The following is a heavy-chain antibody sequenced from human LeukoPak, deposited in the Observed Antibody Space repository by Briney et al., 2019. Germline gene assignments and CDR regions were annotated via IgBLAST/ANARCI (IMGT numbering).Heavy chain of an antibody. J-gene: IGHJ4*02. D-gene: IGHD2-21*02. CDR3: ARDFGDWRTDY. Sequence: PSETLSLTCTVSGGSISSRTYYWAWIRQPPGKGLEWIGGINYSGKITYNPSLKSRVTVSLDTSKNQFSLTLSSVTAADTAVYYCARDFGDWRTDYWGQGTLVTVSS. V-gene: IGHV4-39*07. CDR2: INYSGKI. CDR1: GGSISSRTYY.